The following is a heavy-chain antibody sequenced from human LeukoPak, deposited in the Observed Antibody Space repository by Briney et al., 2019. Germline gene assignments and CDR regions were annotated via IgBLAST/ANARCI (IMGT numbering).Heavy chain of an antibody. CDR3: ARGATLPREADWYFDV. V-gene: IGHV3-48*03. D-gene: IGHD2-15*01. J-gene: IGHJ2*01. CDR2: ITGGSSTT. Sequence: PGGSLRLSCTASGFTFSSFEMNWVRQAPGKGLEWLSFITGGSSTTYYTGSVKGRFTVSRDNAQNSLFLQMNSLRAEDTSIYYCARGATLPREADWYFDVWGRGTLVTVSS. CDR1: GFTFSSFE.